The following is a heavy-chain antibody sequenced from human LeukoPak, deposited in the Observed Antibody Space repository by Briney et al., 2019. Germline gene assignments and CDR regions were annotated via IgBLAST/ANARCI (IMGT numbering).Heavy chain of an antibody. CDR2: MNPNSGNT. J-gene: IGHJ4*02. V-gene: IGHV1-8*03. Sequence: GASVKVSCKASGYTFTSYDINWVRQATGQGLEWMGWMNPNSGNTGYAQKFQGRVTITRNTSISTAYMELSSLRSEDTAVDYCATGGLRKSSYYFDYWGQGTLVTVSS. CDR3: ATGGLRKSSYYFDY. CDR1: GYTFTSYD. D-gene: IGHD3-10*01.